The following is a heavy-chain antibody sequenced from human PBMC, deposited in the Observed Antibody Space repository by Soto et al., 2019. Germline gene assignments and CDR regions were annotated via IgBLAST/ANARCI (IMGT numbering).Heavy chain of an antibody. CDR3: ARHPSGSTAGTYYGMDV. Sequence: EVQLVETGGGLIQPGGSLRLSCAASGFTVSSNYMSWVRQAPGKGLDWVSVIYSGGSTYYADSAKGRFTISRDNSKNTLYLQMNSLGAEDTAVYYCARHPSGSTAGTYYGMDVWGQGTTVTVSS. J-gene: IGHJ6*02. V-gene: IGHV3-53*02. CDR1: GFTVSSNY. CDR2: IYSGGST. D-gene: IGHD2-2*01.